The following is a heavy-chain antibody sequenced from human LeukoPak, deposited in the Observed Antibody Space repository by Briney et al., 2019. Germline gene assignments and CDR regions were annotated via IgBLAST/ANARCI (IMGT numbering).Heavy chain of an antibody. CDR3: ANPRGSYYRGGFDI. Sequence: PGGSLRLSCAASGFTFSSYGMSWVRQAPGKGLEWVSAISGSGGSTYYADSVKGRFTISRDNSKNTLYLQMNSLRAEDTAVYYCANPRGSYYRGGFDIWGQGTMVTVSS. CDR1: GFTFSSYG. CDR2: ISGSGGST. D-gene: IGHD1-26*01. V-gene: IGHV3-23*01. J-gene: IGHJ3*02.